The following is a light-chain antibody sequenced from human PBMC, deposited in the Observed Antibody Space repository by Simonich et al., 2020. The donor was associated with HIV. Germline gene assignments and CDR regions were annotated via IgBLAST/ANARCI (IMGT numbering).Light chain of an antibody. V-gene: IGKV4-1*01. Sequence: DIVMTQSPDSLAVSLGERATINGKSSQSVLYSSNNKNYLTWYQQKPGQPPKLLIAWASTRESGVPDRFSGSGSGTDFTLTISSLQAEDVAVYYCQQYYSTRTFGQGTKVEIK. CDR3: QQYYSTRT. J-gene: IGKJ1*01. CDR1: QSVLYSSNNKNY. CDR2: WAS.